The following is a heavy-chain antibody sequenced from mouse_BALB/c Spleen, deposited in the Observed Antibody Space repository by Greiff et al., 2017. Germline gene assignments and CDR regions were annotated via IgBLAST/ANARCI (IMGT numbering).Heavy chain of an antibody. J-gene: IGHJ4*01. CDR1: GFTFSSYT. CDR3: TRDDDYYAMDY. CDR2: ISSGGSYT. V-gene: IGHV5-6-4*01. Sequence: EVQLVESGGGLVKPGGSLKLSCAASGFTFSSYTMSWVRQTPEKRLEWVATISSGGSYTYYPDSVKGRFTISRDNAKNTLYLQMSSLKSEDTAMYYCTRDDDYYAMDYWGQGTSGTVSS.